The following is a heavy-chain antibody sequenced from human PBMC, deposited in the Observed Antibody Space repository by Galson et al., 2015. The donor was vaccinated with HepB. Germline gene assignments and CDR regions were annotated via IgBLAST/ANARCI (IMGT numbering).Heavy chain of an antibody. CDR2: IKQDGIEQ. CDR1: GFTFSSYW. J-gene: IGHJ4*02. V-gene: IGHV3-7*03. CDR3: ARGLHVFDWLLAY. Sequence: SLRLSCAASGFTFSSYWMGWVRQAPGKGLEWVANIKQDGIEQYYVDSVKGRFTISRDNAKNSLYLQMNSLRAEDTAVYYCARGLHVFDWLLAYWGQGTLVTVSS. D-gene: IGHD3-9*01.